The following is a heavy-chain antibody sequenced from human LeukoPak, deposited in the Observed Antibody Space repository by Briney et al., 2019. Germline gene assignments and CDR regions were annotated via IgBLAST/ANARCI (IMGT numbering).Heavy chain of an antibody. D-gene: IGHD3-22*01. Sequence: SETLSLTCTVSGVSISTGSYYWSWIRQPAGKGLEWIGRIYTTGSANYNPSFKSRVTISVDTSKNQFSLKLSSVTAADTAVNYCARVGGGYYSLSSDYDAFDIWGQGTMVTVSS. CDR2: IYTTGSA. V-gene: IGHV4-61*02. CDR1: GVSISTGSYY. CDR3: ARVGGGYYSLSSDYDAFDI. J-gene: IGHJ3*02.